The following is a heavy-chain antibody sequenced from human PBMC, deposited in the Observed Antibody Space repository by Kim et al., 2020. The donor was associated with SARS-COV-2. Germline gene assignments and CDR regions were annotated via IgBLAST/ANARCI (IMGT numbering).Heavy chain of an antibody. D-gene: IGHD6-13*01. Sequence: DSVKGRFTISRDTAKNSLYLQMNSLRAEDTAVYYCARDWRQLAPNGAFDIWGQGTMVTVSS. V-gene: IGHV3-7*01. J-gene: IGHJ3*02. CDR3: ARDWRQLAPNGAFDI.